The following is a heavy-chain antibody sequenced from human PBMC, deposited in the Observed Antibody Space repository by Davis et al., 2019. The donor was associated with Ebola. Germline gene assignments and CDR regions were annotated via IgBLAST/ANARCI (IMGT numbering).Heavy chain of an antibody. D-gene: IGHD2-2*02. J-gene: IGHJ6*02. V-gene: IGHV3-23*01. Sequence: GGSLRLSCAASGFTFSSYAMSWVRQAPGKGLEWVSAISGSGGSTYYADSVKGRFTISRDNSKNTLYLQMNSLRAEDTAVYYCAKENIVVVPAAIWAAHYYYYGMDVWGQGTTVTVSS. CDR1: GFTFSSYA. CDR2: ISGSGGST. CDR3: AKENIVVVPAAIWAAHYYYYGMDV.